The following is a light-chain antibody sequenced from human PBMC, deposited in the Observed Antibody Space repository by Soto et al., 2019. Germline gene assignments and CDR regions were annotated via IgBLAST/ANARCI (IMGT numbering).Light chain of an antibody. CDR3: QQRSDWRT. J-gene: IGKJ1*01. CDR1: QSVSGF. Sequence: EILLTQSPATLSLSPGERATLSCRASQSVSGFLAWFQQKPGQAPRLLIYDASKRATGIPARFSGSGFGTDYTLTISSLEPEDFAVYYCQQRSDWRTFGQGTKVDIK. V-gene: IGKV3-11*01. CDR2: DAS.